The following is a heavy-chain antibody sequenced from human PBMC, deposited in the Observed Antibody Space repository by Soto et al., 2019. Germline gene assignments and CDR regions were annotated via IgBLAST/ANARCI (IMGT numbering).Heavy chain of an antibody. CDR1: GFTFDDYT. CDR2: ISWDGGST. CDR3: AKGQKAAVWGSYRVFDY. Sequence: EVQLVESGGVVVQPGGSLRLSCAASGFTFDDYTMHWVRQAPGKGLEWVSLISWDGGSTYYADSVKGRFTISRDNSKNYLYLQMNSLRTEDTALYYCAKGQKAAVWGSYRVFDYWGQGTLVTVSS. J-gene: IGHJ4*02. D-gene: IGHD3-16*02. V-gene: IGHV3-43*01.